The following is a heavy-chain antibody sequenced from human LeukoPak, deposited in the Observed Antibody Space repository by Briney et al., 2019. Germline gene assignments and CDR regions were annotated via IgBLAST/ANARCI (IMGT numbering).Heavy chain of an antibody. CDR2: ISNNGDST. V-gene: IGHV3-64*01. CDR1: GFTFSSYG. CDR3: AKEEGSGTYAY. Sequence: GGSLRLSCAASGFTFSSYGMHWVRQGPGKGLEYVSGISNNGDSTYYANSVKDRFTISRDNSKNTLYLQMGSLGAEDVAVYYCAKEEGSGTYAYWGQGTLVTVSS. D-gene: IGHD1-26*01. J-gene: IGHJ4*02.